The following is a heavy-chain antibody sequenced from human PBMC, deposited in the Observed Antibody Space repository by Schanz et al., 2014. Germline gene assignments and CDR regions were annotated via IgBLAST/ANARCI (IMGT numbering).Heavy chain of an antibody. CDR1: GYTFTSYG. CDR2: ISAYTNNT. Sequence: QILLVQPGPEVKKPGASVTVSCKASGYTFTSYGINWVRQAPGQGLEWMGWISAYTNNTNYAQKVQGRVTMTTDTSTGTAYMELRSLRSDDTAVYYCATMWGYCTATACQILEVLDVWGQGTMVTVSS. V-gene: IGHV1-18*01. J-gene: IGHJ3*01. D-gene: IGHD2-8*02. CDR3: ATMWGYCTATACQILEVLDV.